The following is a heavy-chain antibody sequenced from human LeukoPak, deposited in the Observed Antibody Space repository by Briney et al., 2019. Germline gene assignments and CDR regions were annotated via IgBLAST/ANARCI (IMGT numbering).Heavy chain of an antibody. CDR3: AKDRDGDYGRY. J-gene: IGHJ4*02. D-gene: IGHD4-17*01. V-gene: IGHV3-23*01. Sequence: GGSLSLSCAASGFTFSSYAMSWVCQAPAQGMEWVSAISGSGGSTYYADSVKGRFTISRDNSKNALYLQKNSLRGEDTAVYYCAKDRDGDYGRYWGQGTLVTVSS. CDR1: GFTFSSYA. CDR2: ISGSGGST.